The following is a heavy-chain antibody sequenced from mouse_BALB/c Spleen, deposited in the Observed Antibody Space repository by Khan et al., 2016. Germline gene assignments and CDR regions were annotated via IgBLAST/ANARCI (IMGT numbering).Heavy chain of an antibody. Sequence: QIQLVQSGPELKKPGKTVKISCKASGYTFTNYGMNWVKQAPGKGLKWMGWINTYSGESTYADDFKGRFAFSLATSANTAYLQINNLKNEDTATCFCARYGYYYGSSRYFDVWGAGTTVTVSS. CDR1: GYTFTNYG. CDR2: INTYSGES. V-gene: IGHV9-3-1*01. CDR3: ARYGYYYGSSRYFDV. J-gene: IGHJ1*01. D-gene: IGHD1-1*01.